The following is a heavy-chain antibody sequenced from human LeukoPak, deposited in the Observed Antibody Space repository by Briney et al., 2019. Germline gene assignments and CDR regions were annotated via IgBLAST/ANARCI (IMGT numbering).Heavy chain of an antibody. Sequence: SETLSLTCTVSGASITNTYFYWSRIRQHPGKGLEWIGYIRYSGSTYHNPSLKNRLAISLDASRNQFSLDLSSVTAADTAVYHCARGFYYDNYMDVWGNGTTVTVSS. CDR1: GASITNTYFY. D-gene: IGHD3-22*01. J-gene: IGHJ6*03. CDR3: ARGFYYDNYMDV. CDR2: IRYSGST. V-gene: IGHV4-31*03.